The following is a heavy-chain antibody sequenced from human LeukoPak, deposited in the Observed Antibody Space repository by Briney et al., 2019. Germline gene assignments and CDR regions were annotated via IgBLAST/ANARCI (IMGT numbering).Heavy chain of an antibody. V-gene: IGHV4-61*02. CDR1: GDSISSGSYY. CDR3: ARGRVEMATIDFDY. D-gene: IGHD5-24*01. Sequence: PSQTLSLTCTVSGDSISSGSYYWSWIRQPAGKGLEWIGRIYTSGSTNYNPSLKSRVTISVDTSKNQFPLKLSSVTAADTAMYYCARGRVEMATIDFDYWGQGTLVTVSS. CDR2: IYTSGST. J-gene: IGHJ4*02.